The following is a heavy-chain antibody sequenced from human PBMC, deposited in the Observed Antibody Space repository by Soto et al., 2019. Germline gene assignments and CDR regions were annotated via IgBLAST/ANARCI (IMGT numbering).Heavy chain of an antibody. CDR1: GGSISSSSYY. CDR3: AGSYCSGGSCYFQTFRSMIP. J-gene: IGHJ5*02. V-gene: IGHV4-39*01. Sequence: SETLSLTCTVSGGSISSSSYYWGWIRQPPGKGLEWIGSIYYSGSTSYNPSLKSRVTISVDTSKNQFSLKLSSVTAADTAVYYCAGSYCSGGSCYFQTFRSMIPWGQGTLVTVSS. CDR2: IYYSGST. D-gene: IGHD2-15*01.